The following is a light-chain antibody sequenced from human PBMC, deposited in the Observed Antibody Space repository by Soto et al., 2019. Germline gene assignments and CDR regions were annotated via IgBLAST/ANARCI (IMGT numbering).Light chain of an antibody. J-gene: IGLJ1*01. Sequence: QSVLTQPRSVSGSPGQSVTISCTGTSSDVGGYNYVSWYQQHPGKAPRLMIYDVTQRPSGVPDRFSGSKSGNTASLIISGLQAEDEADYYCCSYAGSNFFVFGTGTKLTVL. CDR3: CSYAGSNFFV. CDR2: DVT. CDR1: SSDVGGYNY. V-gene: IGLV2-11*01.